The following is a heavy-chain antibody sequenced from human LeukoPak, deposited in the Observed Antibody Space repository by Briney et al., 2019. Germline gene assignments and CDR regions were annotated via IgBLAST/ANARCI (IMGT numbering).Heavy chain of an antibody. D-gene: IGHD6-13*01. CDR2: IYYSGST. CDR3: ARQPSSWFTSFDS. CDR1: GGSLRSYF. Sequence: PSETLSLTCTVSGGSLRSYFWSGLRQPPGKGLEGIAYIYYSGSTNYNPSLKSRVTISVDTSKNQFSLKLSSVTAADTAVYYCARQPSSWFTSFDSWGQGTLVTVSS. V-gene: IGHV4-59*01. J-gene: IGHJ4*02.